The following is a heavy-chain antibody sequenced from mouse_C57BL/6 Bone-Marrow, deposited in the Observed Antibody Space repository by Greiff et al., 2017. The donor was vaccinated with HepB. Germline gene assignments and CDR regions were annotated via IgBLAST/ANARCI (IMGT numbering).Heavy chain of an antibody. CDR2: IYPGDGDT. CDR1: GYAFSSSW. D-gene: IGHD4-1*01. V-gene: IGHV1-82*01. CDR3: AREETYWDPLFAY. Sequence: QVQLQQSGPELVKPGASVKISCKASGYAFSSSWMNWVKQRPGKGLEWIGRIYPGDGDTNYNGKFKGKATLTADKSSSTAYMQLSSLTSEDSAVYFCAREETYWDPLFAYWGQGTLVTVSA. J-gene: IGHJ3*01.